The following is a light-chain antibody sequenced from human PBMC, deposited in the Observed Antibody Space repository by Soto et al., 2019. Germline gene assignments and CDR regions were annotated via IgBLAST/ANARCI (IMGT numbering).Light chain of an antibody. CDR3: QQYNTFSPWT. Sequence: DIQMTQSPSSLSAYVGDRVTITCRASQSINGWLAWYQQKPGQAPKLLIYRASSLESGVPSRFSGSGSGTEFTLTISSLQPDDFATYYCQQYNTFSPWTFGQGTKVDIK. CDR2: RAS. CDR1: QSINGW. J-gene: IGKJ1*01. V-gene: IGKV1-5*03.